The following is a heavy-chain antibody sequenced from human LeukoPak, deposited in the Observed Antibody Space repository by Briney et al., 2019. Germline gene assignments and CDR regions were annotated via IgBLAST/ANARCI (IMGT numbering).Heavy chain of an antibody. CDR3: AGASVVPYYYYGMDV. Sequence: ASVKVSCKASGYTFTSYDINWVRQATGQGLEWMGWMNPNSGNTGYAQKFQGRVTMTRNTSISTAYMELSSLRAEDTAVYYCAGASVVPYYYYGMDVWGQGTTVTVSS. CDR1: GYTFTSYD. CDR2: MNPNSGNT. J-gene: IGHJ6*02. V-gene: IGHV1-8*01. D-gene: IGHD2-15*01.